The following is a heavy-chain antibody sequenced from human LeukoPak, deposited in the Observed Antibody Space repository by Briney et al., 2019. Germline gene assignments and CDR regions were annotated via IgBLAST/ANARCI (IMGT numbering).Heavy chain of an antibody. D-gene: IGHD1-26*01. CDR3: ASDLNHDSGG. V-gene: IGHV3-7*01. Sequence: GASLRLSCATSGFSFSGTWMTWVRQAPGEELECITNISPDGNEKYYLDSVKGRFTVSRDNAKKLVFLQMNSLRVEDTAIYFCASDLNHDSGGWGQGTLVTVSS. CDR2: ISPDGNEK. J-gene: IGHJ4*02. CDR1: GFSFSGTW.